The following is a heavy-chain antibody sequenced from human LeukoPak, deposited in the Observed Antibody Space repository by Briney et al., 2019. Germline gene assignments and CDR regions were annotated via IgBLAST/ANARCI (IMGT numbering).Heavy chain of an antibody. CDR2: ISSSSSYI. CDR1: GFTFSSYS. V-gene: IGHV3-21*01. D-gene: IGHD6-13*01. CDR3: ASARYSSSWYQVY. Sequence: GGSLRLSCAAAGFTFSSYSMNWVRQAPGKGLEWVSSISSSSSYIYYADSVKGRFTISRDNAKNSLYLQMNSLRAEDTAVYYCASARYSSSWYQVYWGQGTLVTVSS. J-gene: IGHJ4*02.